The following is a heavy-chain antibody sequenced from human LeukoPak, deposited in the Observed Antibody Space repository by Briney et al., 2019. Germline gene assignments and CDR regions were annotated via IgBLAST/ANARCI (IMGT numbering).Heavy chain of an antibody. CDR2: INPNSGGT. V-gene: IGHV1-2*02. CDR1: GYTFTGYY. D-gene: IGHD6-19*01. Sequence: GASVKVSCKASGYTFTGYYMHWVRQAPGQGLEWMGWINPNSGGTNYAQKFQGRVTMTRDTSISTAYMELSRLRSDDTAVYYCARDSARLEQWLVRGNFDYWGQGTLVTVSS. J-gene: IGHJ4*02. CDR3: ARDSARLEQWLVRGNFDY.